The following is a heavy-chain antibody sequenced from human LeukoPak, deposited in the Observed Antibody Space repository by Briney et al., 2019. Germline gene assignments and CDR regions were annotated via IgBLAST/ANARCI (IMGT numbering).Heavy chain of an antibody. D-gene: IGHD6-19*01. J-gene: IGHJ4*02. CDR2: INPNSGGT. V-gene: IGHV1-2*02. CDR1: GYTFTGYY. Sequence: ASVKVSCKASGYTFTGYYMHWVRQAPGQGLEWMGWINPNSGGTNYAQKFQGRVTMTRDTSISTAYMELSRLRSDDTAVYYCAGVPDSSGWYGADYWGQGTLVTVSS. CDR3: AGVPDSSGWYGADY.